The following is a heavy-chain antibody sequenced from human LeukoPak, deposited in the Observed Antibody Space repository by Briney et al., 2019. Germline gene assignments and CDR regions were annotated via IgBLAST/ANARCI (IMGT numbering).Heavy chain of an antibody. CDR3: ARDRVPRGRSGYYREGYCFDY. CDR2: IYTSGST. J-gene: IGHJ4*02. D-gene: IGHD3-3*01. Sequence: PSETLSLTCTVSGGSISSYYWSWIRQPAGKGLEWIGRIYTSGSTNYNPSLKSRVTMSVDTSKNQFSLKLSSVTAADTAVYYCARDRVPRGRSGYYREGYCFDYWGQGTLVTVSS. CDR1: GGSISSYY. V-gene: IGHV4-4*07.